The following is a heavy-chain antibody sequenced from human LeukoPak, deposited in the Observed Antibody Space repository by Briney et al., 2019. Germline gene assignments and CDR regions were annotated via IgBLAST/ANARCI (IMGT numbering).Heavy chain of an antibody. Sequence: GGSLRLSCAASGFTVSSNYMSWVRQAPGKGLEWVSVIYSGGSTYYADSVKGRFTISRDNSKNTLYLQMNSLRAEDTAVYYCARDHAAVAGRVTNAFDIWGQGTMVTVSS. CDR2: IYSGGST. CDR3: ARDHAAVAGRVTNAFDI. D-gene: IGHD6-19*01. CDR1: GFTVSSNY. J-gene: IGHJ3*02. V-gene: IGHV3-66*01.